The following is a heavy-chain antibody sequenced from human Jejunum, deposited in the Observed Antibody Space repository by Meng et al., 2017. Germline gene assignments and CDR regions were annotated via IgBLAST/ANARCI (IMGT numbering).Heavy chain of an antibody. CDR1: GYSFTSFR. CDR2: MDPNLGNT. D-gene: IGHD2-8*01. Sequence: VELLHSGAEVGNTGPSLKVSCKPSGYSFTSFRINWLRQATGQRPEWMGWMDPNLGNTDYAQKFQGRVTMTRDTSTSTAFMELSSLKSDDSAVYYCARVVDNEFDYWGQGTLVTVSS. J-gene: IGHJ4*02. V-gene: IGHV1-8*01. CDR3: ARVVDNEFDY.